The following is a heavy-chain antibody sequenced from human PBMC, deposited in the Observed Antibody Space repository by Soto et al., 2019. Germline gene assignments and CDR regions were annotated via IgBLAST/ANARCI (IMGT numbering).Heavy chain of an antibody. CDR2: IDPSDSQT. Sequence: GESLKISCKGSGYSFAGYWITWVRQKPGRGLEWMGRIDPSDSQTYYSPSFRGHVTISVTKSITTVFLQWSSLRASDTAMYYCARQIYDSDTGPNFQYYFDSWGQGTPVTVSS. D-gene: IGHD3-22*01. CDR3: ARQIYDSDTGPNFQYYFDS. V-gene: IGHV5-10-1*01. CDR1: GYSFAGYW. J-gene: IGHJ4*02.